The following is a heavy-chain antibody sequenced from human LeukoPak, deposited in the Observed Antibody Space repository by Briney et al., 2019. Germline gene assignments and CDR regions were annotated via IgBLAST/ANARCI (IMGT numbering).Heavy chain of an antibody. CDR2: IYYSGST. V-gene: IGHV4-30-4*08. CDR1: GGSISSGDYY. J-gene: IGHJ4*02. CDR3: ARSTPVGFSSGYYSDY. Sequence: PSQTLSLTCTVSGGSISSGDYYWSWIRQPPGKGLEWIGYIYYSGSTYYNPSLKSRVTISVDTSKNQFSLKLSSVTAADTAVYYCARSTPVGFSSGYYSDYWGQGTLVTVSS. D-gene: IGHD3-22*01.